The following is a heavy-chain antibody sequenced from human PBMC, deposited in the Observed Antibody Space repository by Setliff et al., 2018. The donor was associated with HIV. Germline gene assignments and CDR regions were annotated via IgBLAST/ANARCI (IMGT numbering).Heavy chain of an antibody. J-gene: IGHJ6*02. Sequence: PSETLSLTCTVSGGSISSGSYYWSWIRQPAGKGLEWIGRIYTSGSTTYNPSLKSRVTISVDTSKNQFSPKLSSVTAADTAVYYCARVRGRYYYHYAMDVWGQGTTVTVSS. D-gene: IGHD3-10*01. CDR2: IYTSGST. CDR1: GGSISSGSYY. V-gene: IGHV4-61*02. CDR3: ARVRGRYYYHYAMDV.